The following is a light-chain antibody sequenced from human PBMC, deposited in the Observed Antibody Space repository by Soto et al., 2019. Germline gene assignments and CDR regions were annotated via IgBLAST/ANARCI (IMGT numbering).Light chain of an antibody. Sequence: EIVINQSPATLSVTPGERATLSCRASQSVSTNLAWFQQKPGQTPRLLFNGASTRATGIPARFTGSGSGTEFILTISSLQSEDFAVYYCQQDDSLPPTFGQGTKVDIK. CDR3: QQDDSLPPT. J-gene: IGKJ1*01. CDR1: QSVSTN. V-gene: IGKV3-15*01. CDR2: GAS.